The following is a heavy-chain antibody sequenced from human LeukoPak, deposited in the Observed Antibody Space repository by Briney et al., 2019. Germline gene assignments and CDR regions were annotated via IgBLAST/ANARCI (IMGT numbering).Heavy chain of an antibody. J-gene: IGHJ4*02. CDR3: ARAGGYGLIDY. CDR1: GGSISSSNYY. V-gene: IGHV4-39*07. Sequence: SETLSLTCTVSGGSISSSNYYWVWIRQPPGKGLEWIGSIYHSGTTYSGSTYYNPSLKSRVTISLDTSKNQFSLKVGSMTAANTAVYYCARAGGYGLIDYWGQGTMVTVSS. D-gene: IGHD5-18*01. CDR2: IYHSGTTYSGST.